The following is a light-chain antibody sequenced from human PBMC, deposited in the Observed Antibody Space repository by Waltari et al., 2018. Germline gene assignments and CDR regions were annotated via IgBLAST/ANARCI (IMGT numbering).Light chain of an antibody. Sequence: ELLFTQSPGTLSLSPGESATLSCRTSQSVTRALAWYPQKPGQAPRPLIYGASNRATGIPDRFSGSGSGTDFSLTISSLEPEDFAVYYCQHYLRLPVTFGQGTKVEVK. J-gene: IGKJ1*01. CDR1: QSVTRA. CDR3: QHYLRLPVT. V-gene: IGKV3-20*01. CDR2: GAS.